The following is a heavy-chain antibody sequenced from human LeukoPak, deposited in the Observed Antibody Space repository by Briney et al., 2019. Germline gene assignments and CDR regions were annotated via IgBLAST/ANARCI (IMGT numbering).Heavy chain of an antibody. CDR1: GGSITNDNYF. Sequence: SETLSLTCTVSGGSITNDNYFWSWIRQYPGKGLEWIGYIYYSGNTYYNPSLKSRVTMSVDTSKSQFSLKLTSMTAADTAVYHCARDVGFCSGGSCYPYNWFDPWGQGTLVTVSS. J-gene: IGHJ5*02. D-gene: IGHD2-15*01. CDR2: IYYSGNT. V-gene: IGHV4-31*03. CDR3: ARDVGFCSGGSCYPYNWFDP.